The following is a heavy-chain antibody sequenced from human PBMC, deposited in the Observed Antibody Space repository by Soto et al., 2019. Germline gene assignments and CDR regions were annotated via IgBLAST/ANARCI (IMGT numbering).Heavy chain of an antibody. D-gene: IGHD3-22*01. CDR2: IYSGGTT. Sequence: EVQLVESGGGLIYTGGSLRLSCAASGFTVSSYHMSWVRQAPGEGLEWVSLIYSGGTTYYADSVKGRFTIFRDKSKNTLYLQMDSLRAEDTAVYYRARTRGYYDTSGYSGYYFDYWGQGTLVTVSS. CDR1: GFTVSSYH. J-gene: IGHJ4*02. CDR3: ARTRGYYDTSGYSGYYFDY. V-gene: IGHV3-53*01.